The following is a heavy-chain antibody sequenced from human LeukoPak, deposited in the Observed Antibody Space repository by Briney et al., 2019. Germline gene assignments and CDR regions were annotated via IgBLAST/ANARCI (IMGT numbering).Heavy chain of an antibody. CDR1: GFTFSSYG. Sequence: GGSLRLSCAAAGFTFSSYGMDWVRQAPGKGLEWVAFIRYDGSNKYYADSVKGRFTISRDNFNNTLYLQMNSLTAEDTAVYYCAKDFYGDYGWYFDLWGRGTLVTVSS. J-gene: IGHJ2*01. D-gene: IGHD4-17*01. V-gene: IGHV3-30*02. CDR2: IRYDGSNK. CDR3: AKDFYGDYGWYFDL.